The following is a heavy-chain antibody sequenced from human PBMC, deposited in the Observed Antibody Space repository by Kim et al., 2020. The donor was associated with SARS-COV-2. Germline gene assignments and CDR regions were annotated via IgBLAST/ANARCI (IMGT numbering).Heavy chain of an antibody. CDR3: AIHGYYYGMDV. CDR1: GFTFGDYV. V-gene: IGHV3-9*01. J-gene: IGHJ6*02. CDR2: ISWNSGSI. Sequence: GGSLRLSCAASGFTFGDYVMHWVRQAPGKGLEWVSHISWNSGSIGYADSVKGRFTISRDNAKNSLYLQMNSLRAEDTALYYCAIHGYYYGMDVWGQGTTV.